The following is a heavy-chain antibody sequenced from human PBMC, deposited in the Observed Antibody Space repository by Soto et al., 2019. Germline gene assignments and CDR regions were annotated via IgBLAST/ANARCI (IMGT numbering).Heavy chain of an antibody. D-gene: IGHD5-18*01. CDR2: ISAYNGNT. V-gene: IGHV1-18*01. J-gene: IGHJ5*02. CDR3: ARVYPSDTRYGYVGNNWFDP. Sequence: ASVKVSCKASGHTFTSYGISWVRQAPGQGLEWMGWISAYNGNTNYAQKLQGRVTMTTDTSTSTAYMELRSLRSDDTAVYYCARVYPSDTRYGYVGNNWFDPWGQGTLVTVSS. CDR1: GHTFTSYG.